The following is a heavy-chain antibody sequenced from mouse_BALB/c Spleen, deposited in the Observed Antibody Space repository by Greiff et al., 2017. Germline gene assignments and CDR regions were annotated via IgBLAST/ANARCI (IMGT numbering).Heavy chain of an antibody. V-gene: IGHV5-17*02. CDR1: GFTFSSFG. D-gene: IGHD2-4*01. CDR2: ISSGSSTI. J-gene: IGHJ4*01. Sequence: EVMLVESGGGLVQPGGSRKLSCAASGFTFSSFGMHWVRQAPEKGLEWVAYISSGSSTIYYADTVKGRFTISRDNPKNTLFLQMTSLRSEDTAMYYCARLGYYDYDDAMDYWGQGTSVTVSS. CDR3: ARLGYYDYDDAMDY.